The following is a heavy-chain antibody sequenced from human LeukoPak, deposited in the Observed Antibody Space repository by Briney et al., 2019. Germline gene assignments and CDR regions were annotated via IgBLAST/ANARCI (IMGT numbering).Heavy chain of an antibody. D-gene: IGHD5-18*01. J-gene: IGHJ4*02. CDR3: AKATVMAPFPFDY. CDR2: ISGSGGGT. CDR1: GFTFSSYA. V-gene: IGHV3-23*01. Sequence: PGGSLRLSCAASGFTFSSYAVSWVRQVPGRGREWASTISGSGGGTYYADSLKGRFTPSRDNSKNTLYLQLNSLRVEDTAVYYCAKATVMAPFPFDYWGQGTLVTVSS.